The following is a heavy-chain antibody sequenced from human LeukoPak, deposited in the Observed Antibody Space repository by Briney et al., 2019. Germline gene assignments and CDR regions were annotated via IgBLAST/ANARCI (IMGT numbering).Heavy chain of an antibody. Sequence: GSLRLSCAASGFIFDDYGMSWVRQAPGKGLEWVSGINWKGGSTGYGDCVEGRFTISRDNAKNSLYLQMNGLRAEDTALYYCARDLKRLAAVQPPEFDYRGQGTLVTVSS. CDR3: ARDLKRLAAVQPPEFDY. J-gene: IGHJ4*02. CDR2: INWKGGST. D-gene: IGHD6-13*01. V-gene: IGHV3-20*04. CDR1: GFIFDDYG.